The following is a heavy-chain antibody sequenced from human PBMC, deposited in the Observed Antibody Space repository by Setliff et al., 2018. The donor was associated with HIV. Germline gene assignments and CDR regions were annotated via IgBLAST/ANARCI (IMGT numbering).Heavy chain of an antibody. CDR1: GYSISSRYY. D-gene: IGHD2-8*01. J-gene: IGHJ4*02. CDR2: IYHRGST. V-gene: IGHV4-38-2*02. Sequence: PSETLSLTCTVSGYSISSRYYWGWIRQPPGKGLEWIGSIYHRGSTHHNPSLKSRVTFSVDTSKNQFSLKLSSVTAADTAVYYCARPFGNGNSRLGNWGQGTLVTVSS. CDR3: ARPFGNGNSRLGN.